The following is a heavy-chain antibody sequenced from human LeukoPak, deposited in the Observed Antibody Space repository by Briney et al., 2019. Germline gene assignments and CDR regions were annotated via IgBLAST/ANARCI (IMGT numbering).Heavy chain of an antibody. V-gene: IGHV3-30*04. J-gene: IGHJ5*02. CDR2: ISYDGSTK. CDR1: GFTFSSYA. D-gene: IGHD3-10*01. Sequence: PGGSLRLSCAASGFTFSSYAMHWVRQAPGKGLEWVAVISYDGSTKYYADSVKGQFTISRDNSKNTLYLQMNSLRAEDTAVYYCARDSDYYGSGSGGWFDPWGQGTLVTVSS. CDR3: ARDSDYYGSGSGGWFDP.